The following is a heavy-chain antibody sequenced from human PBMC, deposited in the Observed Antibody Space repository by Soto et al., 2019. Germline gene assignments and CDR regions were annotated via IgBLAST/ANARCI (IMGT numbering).Heavy chain of an antibody. Sequence: SETLSLTCTVSGGSISSGGYYWSWIRQHPGKGLEWIGYIYYSGSTYYNPSLKSRVTISVDTSKNQFSLKLSSVTAADTTVYYCARGCASSSWLFDYWGQGTLVTVSS. D-gene: IGHD6-13*01. CDR3: ARGCASSSWLFDY. CDR1: GGSISSGGYY. CDR2: IYYSGST. V-gene: IGHV4-31*03. J-gene: IGHJ4*02.